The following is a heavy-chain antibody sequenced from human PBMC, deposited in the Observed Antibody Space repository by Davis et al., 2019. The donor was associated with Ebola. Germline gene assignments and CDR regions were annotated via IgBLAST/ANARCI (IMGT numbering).Heavy chain of an antibody. Sequence: SETLSLTCTVSGGSISSSSYYWGWIRQPPGKGLEWIGSIYYSGSTYYNPSLKSRVTISVDTSKNQFSLKLSSVTAADTAVYYCARRYSSSSGPWFDPWGQGTLVTVSS. CDR2: IYYSGST. CDR3: ARRYSSSSGPWFDP. J-gene: IGHJ5*02. D-gene: IGHD6-6*01. V-gene: IGHV4-39*01. CDR1: GGSISSSSYY.